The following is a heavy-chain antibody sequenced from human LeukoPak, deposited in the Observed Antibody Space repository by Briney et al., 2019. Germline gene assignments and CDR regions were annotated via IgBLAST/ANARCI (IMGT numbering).Heavy chain of an antibody. CDR3: AKDLGPAAMVKRNFDY. CDR1: GFTFSSYG. V-gene: IGHV3-33*06. Sequence: GRSLRLSCAASGFTFSSYGMHWVRQAPGKGLGWVAVIWYDGSNKYYADSVKGRFTISRDNSKNTLYLQMNSLRAEDTAVYYCAKDLGPAAMVKRNFDYWGQGTLVTVSS. J-gene: IGHJ4*02. D-gene: IGHD5-18*01. CDR2: IWYDGSNK.